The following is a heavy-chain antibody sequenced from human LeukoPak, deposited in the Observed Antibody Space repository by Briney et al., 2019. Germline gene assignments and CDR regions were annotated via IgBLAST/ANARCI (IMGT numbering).Heavy chain of an antibody. Sequence: PGGSLRLSCAASGFTFSDYNMNWVRQAPGKGLEWVSYITNGGSTIHYADFVKGRFTISRDNAQNSLYLQMSSLRAEDTAVYYCARVEDDFGDHYFGMDVWGQGTTVTVSS. CDR1: GFTFSDYN. CDR3: ARVEDDFGDHYFGMDV. CDR2: ITNGGSTI. J-gene: IGHJ6*02. D-gene: IGHD4-17*01. V-gene: IGHV3-11*04.